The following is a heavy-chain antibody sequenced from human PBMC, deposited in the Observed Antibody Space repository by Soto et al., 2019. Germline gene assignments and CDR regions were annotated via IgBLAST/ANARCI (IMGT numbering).Heavy chain of an antibody. D-gene: IGHD1-26*01. J-gene: IGHJ5*02. Sequence: EVQLLESGGGLVQPGGSLRLSCTASGFTFSSYAMSWVRQAPGKGLEWVSAISGSGGSTYYADSVKGRFTISRDNSKNTLYLQMNSLRAEDTAVYYCAQNPRAVYAGPWGQGTLVTVSS. CDR1: GFTFSSYA. CDR2: ISGSGGST. CDR3: AQNPRAVYAGP. V-gene: IGHV3-23*01.